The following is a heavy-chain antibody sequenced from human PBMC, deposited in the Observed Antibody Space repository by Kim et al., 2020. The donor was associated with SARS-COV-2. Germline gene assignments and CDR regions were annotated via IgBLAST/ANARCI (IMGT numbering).Heavy chain of an antibody. D-gene: IGHD3-16*01. Sequence: GGSLRLSCATSVFTFSAYDMNWVRRAPWKGLEWLSFITKSSTTIYYADSVKGRFTISRDNAKNSLYLQMNSLRDEDTALYYCVRDRMGGAFDIWGQGTMV. CDR1: VFTFSAYD. CDR3: VRDRMGGAFDI. CDR2: ITKSSTTI. J-gene: IGHJ3*02. V-gene: IGHV3-48*02.